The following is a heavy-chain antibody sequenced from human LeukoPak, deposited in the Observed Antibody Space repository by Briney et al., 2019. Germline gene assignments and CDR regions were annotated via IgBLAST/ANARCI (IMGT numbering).Heavy chain of an antibody. Sequence: GGSLRLSCAASGFTFSSYSMNWVRQAPGKGLEWVSYISSSSSTIYYADSVKGRFTISRDNAKNSLYLQMNSLRAEDTAVYYCARYRAYCGGDCYSFFDIWGQGTMVTVSS. CDR3: ARYRAYCGGDCYSFFDI. J-gene: IGHJ3*02. CDR1: GFTFSSYS. V-gene: IGHV3-48*01. CDR2: ISSSSSTI. D-gene: IGHD2-21*01.